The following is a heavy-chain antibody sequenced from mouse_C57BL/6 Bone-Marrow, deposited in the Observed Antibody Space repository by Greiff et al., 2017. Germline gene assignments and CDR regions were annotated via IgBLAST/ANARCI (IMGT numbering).Heavy chain of an antibody. J-gene: IGHJ4*01. D-gene: IGHD1-1*01. CDR1: GFTFSDFY. CDR3: ARDGGYYGSRGMDY. V-gene: IGHV7-1*01. CDR2: SRNKANDYTT. Sequence: EVNLVESGGGLVQSGRSLRLSCATSGFTFSDFYMEWVRQAPGKGLEWIATSRNKANDYTTEYSASVKGRFIVSRDTSQSILYLQMNALRAEDTAIYYCARDGGYYGSRGMDYWGQGTSVTVSS.